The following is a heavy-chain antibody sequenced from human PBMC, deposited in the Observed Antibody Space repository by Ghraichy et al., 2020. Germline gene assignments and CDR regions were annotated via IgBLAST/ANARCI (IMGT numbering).Heavy chain of an antibody. CDR1: GGSFSGYY. CDR2: INHSGST. CDR3: ARAPNGDAFDI. V-gene: IGHV4-34*01. J-gene: IGHJ3*02. D-gene: IGHD2-8*01. Sequence: SQTLSRTCAVYGGSFSGYYWSWIRQPPGKGLEWIGEINHSGSTNYNPSLKSRVTISVDTSKNQFSLKLSSVTAADTAVYYCARAPNGDAFDIWGQGTMVTVSS.